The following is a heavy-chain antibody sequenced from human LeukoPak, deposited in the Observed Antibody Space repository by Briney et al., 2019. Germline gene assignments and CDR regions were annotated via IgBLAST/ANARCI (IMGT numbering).Heavy chain of an antibody. Sequence: GGSLRLSCAASGFTFSSYAMSWVRQAPGKGLEWVSAISGSGGSTYYADSVKGRFTISRDNSNNTLYLQMNSLRAEDTAVYYCAKTYSSSWYYFDYWGQGTLVTVSS. V-gene: IGHV3-23*01. CDR1: GFTFSSYA. CDR3: AKTYSSSWYYFDY. D-gene: IGHD6-13*01. J-gene: IGHJ4*02. CDR2: ISGSGGST.